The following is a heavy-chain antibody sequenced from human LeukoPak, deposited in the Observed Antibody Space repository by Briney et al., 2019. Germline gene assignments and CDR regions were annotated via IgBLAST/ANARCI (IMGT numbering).Heavy chain of an antibody. Sequence: SVKVSCKASGGTFSSYAISWVRQAPGQGLEWMGGIIPIFGTANYAQKFQGRVTITADDSTSTAYMELSSLRSEDTAVYYCARSMDSSGYYAYWGQGTLVTVSS. V-gene: IGHV1-69*13. D-gene: IGHD3-22*01. CDR2: IIPIFGTA. CDR3: ARSMDSSGYYAY. J-gene: IGHJ4*02. CDR1: GGTFSSYA.